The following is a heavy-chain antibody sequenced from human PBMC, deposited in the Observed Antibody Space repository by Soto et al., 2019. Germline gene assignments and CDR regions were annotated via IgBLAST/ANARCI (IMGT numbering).Heavy chain of an antibody. J-gene: IGHJ4*02. Sequence: GGSLRLSCAASGFTFSTCGMHWVRQAPGKGLEWVAVISYDGSNKYYADSVKGRFTISRDNSKNTLYLQMNSLRAEDTAVYYCAKDRDDTTGYYVDFWGQGTLVTVSS. CDR3: AKDRDDTTGYYVDF. V-gene: IGHV3-30*18. CDR1: GFTFSTCG. D-gene: IGHD3-22*01. CDR2: ISYDGSNK.